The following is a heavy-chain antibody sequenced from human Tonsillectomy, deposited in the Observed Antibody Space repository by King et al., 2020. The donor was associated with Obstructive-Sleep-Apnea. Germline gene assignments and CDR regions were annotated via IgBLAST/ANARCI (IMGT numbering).Heavy chain of an antibody. V-gene: IGHV3-23*04. Sequence: VQLVESGGGLVQPGESLRLSCAASGFTFSSYAMSWVRQAPGKGLEWVSAISGSGDSTYYADSVKGRFTISRDNSKKTLYLQMYSLRAEDTAVYYCAKDEDRATAMVTRYWGQGTLVTVSS. CDR2: ISGSGDST. CDR3: AKDEDRATAMVTRY. J-gene: IGHJ4*02. D-gene: IGHD5-18*01. CDR1: GFTFSSYA.